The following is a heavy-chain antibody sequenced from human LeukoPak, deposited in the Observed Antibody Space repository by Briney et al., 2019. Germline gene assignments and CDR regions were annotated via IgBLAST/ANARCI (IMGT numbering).Heavy chain of an antibody. J-gene: IGHJ5*02. V-gene: IGHV1-18*04. CDR1: GYTFSGYG. D-gene: IGHD3-9*01. Sequence: ASVKVSCKTSGYTFSGYGINWVRQAPGQGLEWMGWISAYNGHTDHAQKLQGRLTMTTDTSTTTAYMELRSLRSDDTAVYYCARDYYDILTGYQYNWFGPWGQGTLVTVSS. CDR3: ARDYYDILTGYQYNWFGP. CDR2: ISAYNGHT.